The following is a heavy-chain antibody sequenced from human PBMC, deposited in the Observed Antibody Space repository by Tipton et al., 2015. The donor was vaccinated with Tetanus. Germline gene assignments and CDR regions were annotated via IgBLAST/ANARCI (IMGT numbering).Heavy chain of an antibody. CDR3: ARRRWGSGYDPMDWYFDV. Sequence: LRLSCTVSGASVNNNNYYWGWIRQPPGKGLEWIGTIYYSGSTDNNPSLKSRVTISVDTSKNQFSLNLRSVTAADTAVYYCARRRWGSGYDPMDWYFDVWGRGSLVTVSS. CDR1: GASVNNNNYY. J-gene: IGHJ2*01. D-gene: IGHD3-22*01. CDR2: IYYSGST. V-gene: IGHV4-39*01.